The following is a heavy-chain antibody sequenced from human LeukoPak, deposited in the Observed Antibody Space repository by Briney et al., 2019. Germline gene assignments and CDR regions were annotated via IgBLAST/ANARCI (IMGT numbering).Heavy chain of an antibody. D-gene: IGHD6-13*01. CDR3: ASEPRYSSSYFFDP. CDR2: IYYSGST. Sequence: SETLSLTCTVSGGSISNSSYYWGWIRQPPGKGLEWIGSIYYSGSTYYNPSLKSRVTISVDTSKNQFSLKLSSVTAADTAVYYCASEPRYSSSYFFDPWGQGTLVTVSS. V-gene: IGHV4-39*01. CDR1: GGSISNSSYY. J-gene: IGHJ5*02.